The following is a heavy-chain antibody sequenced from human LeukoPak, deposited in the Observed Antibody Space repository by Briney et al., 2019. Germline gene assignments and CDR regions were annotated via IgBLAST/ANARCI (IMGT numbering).Heavy chain of an antibody. CDR2: IDPSDSYT. Sequence: PGESLRISCKGSGYSFTSYWISWVRQMPGKGLEWMGRIDPSDSYTNYSPSFQGHVTISADKSISTAYLQWSSLKASDTAMYYCARHGVGYYSSTSCYTGDYWGQGTLVTVSS. V-gene: IGHV5-10-1*01. CDR1: GYSFTSYW. J-gene: IGHJ4*02. D-gene: IGHD2-2*02. CDR3: ARHGVGYYSSTSCYTGDY.